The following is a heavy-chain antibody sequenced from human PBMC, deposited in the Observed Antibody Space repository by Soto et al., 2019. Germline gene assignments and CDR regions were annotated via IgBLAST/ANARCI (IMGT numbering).Heavy chain of an antibody. CDR3: ARVPSITMVRGENWFDP. CDR2: INHSGST. J-gene: IGHJ5*02. Sequence: PSETLSLTCAVYGGSFSGYYWSWIRQPPGKGLEWIGEINHSGSTNYNPSLKSRVTISVDTSKNQSSLKLSSVTAADTAVYYCARVPSITMVRGENWFDPWGQGTLVTVSS. D-gene: IGHD3-10*01. V-gene: IGHV4-34*01. CDR1: GGSFSGYY.